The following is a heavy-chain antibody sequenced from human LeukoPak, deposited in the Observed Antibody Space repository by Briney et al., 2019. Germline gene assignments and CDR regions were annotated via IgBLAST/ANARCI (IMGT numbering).Heavy chain of an antibody. J-gene: IGHJ4*02. V-gene: IGHV3-49*03. Sequence: PGRSLRLSCTPSGFTFGDYLMSWFRQAPGKVLEWIGFISGGTTEYAASMKGRFTISTDDSTSIAYLQMNSLTTEDTAVYYCSRGSGWLSVYWGQGPLVTLSS. CDR3: SRGSGWLSVY. D-gene: IGHD6-19*01. CDR1: GFTFGDYL. CDR2: ISGGTT.